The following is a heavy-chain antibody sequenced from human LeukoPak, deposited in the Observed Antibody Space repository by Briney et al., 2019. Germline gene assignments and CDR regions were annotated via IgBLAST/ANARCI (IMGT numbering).Heavy chain of an antibody. Sequence: GGSLRLSCAASGFIFKDYAMNWVRQAPGKGLQWVSSIHYSGRATYYADSVKGRFTIFRDNSKNTLYLQMNSLKTEDTAVYYCITPLPYSAQGGQGTLVTVSS. CDR1: GFIFKDYA. V-gene: IGHV3-23*01. CDR3: ITPLPYSAQ. D-gene: IGHD2-21*01. J-gene: IGHJ4*02. CDR2: IHYSGRAT.